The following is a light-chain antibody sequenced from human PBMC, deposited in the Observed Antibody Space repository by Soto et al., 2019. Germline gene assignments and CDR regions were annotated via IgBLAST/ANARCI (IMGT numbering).Light chain of an antibody. CDR3: QQYGSSPRK. V-gene: IGKV3-20*01. Sequence: EIVLTQSPATLSVSPGERATLPWRASQSVSSYLAWYQQNPGQAPRLLIYGASSRATGIPDRFSGSGSGTDFTLTISRLEPEDFAVYYCQQYGSSPRKCGQGTKVDI. J-gene: IGKJ1*01. CDR2: GAS. CDR1: QSVSSY.